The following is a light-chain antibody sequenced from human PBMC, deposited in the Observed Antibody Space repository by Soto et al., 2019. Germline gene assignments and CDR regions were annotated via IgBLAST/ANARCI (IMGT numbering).Light chain of an antibody. CDR1: SSNIGNNY. V-gene: IGLV1-51*01. CDR2: DNN. J-gene: IGLJ1*01. CDR3: AAWDDSLNGRV. Sequence: QSVLTQPPSVSAAPGQKVTISCSGSSSNIGNNYVSWYQQLPGTAPKLLIYDNNQRPSGVPDRFSGSKSGTSASLAISGLQSEDEADYYCAAWDDSLNGRVFGTGTKLTVL.